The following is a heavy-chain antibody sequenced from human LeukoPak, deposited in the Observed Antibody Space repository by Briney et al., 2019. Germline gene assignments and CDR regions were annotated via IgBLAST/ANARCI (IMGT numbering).Heavy chain of an antibody. J-gene: IGHJ4*02. D-gene: IGHD6-13*01. V-gene: IGHV3-23*01. CDR2: ISGNGGGT. CDR3: TKSSVYSRSWFDY. Sequence: GGSLRLSCADSGFTFTSYSMSWARQAPGKGLEWVSGISGNGGGTYYADSVKGRFTNSRDNSKNTLYLQMNSLRAEDTAVYYCTKSSVYSRSWFDYWGRRTLVTVSS. CDR1: GFTFTSYS.